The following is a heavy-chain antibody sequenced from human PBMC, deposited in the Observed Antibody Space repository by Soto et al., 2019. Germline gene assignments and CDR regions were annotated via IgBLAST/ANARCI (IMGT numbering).Heavy chain of an antibody. Sequence: EVQLLESGGGLVQPGGSLRLSCAASGFTFNNYAMTWVRQAPGKGLAWVSAISGGGDTTSYADSVKGRFTVSRDGSKNTLYLLMSSLRAEDTALYYCAKGRGGSGSLTPRVDFWGQGTLVSVSS. CDR2: ISGGGDTT. D-gene: IGHD3-10*01. J-gene: IGHJ4*02. V-gene: IGHV3-23*01. CDR1: GFTFNNYA. CDR3: AKGRGGSGSLTPRVDF.